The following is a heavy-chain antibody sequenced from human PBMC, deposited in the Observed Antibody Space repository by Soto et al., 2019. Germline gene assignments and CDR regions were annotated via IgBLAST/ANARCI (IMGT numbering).Heavy chain of an antibody. Sequence: GGSLRLSCAASGFTFSSYAMSWVRQAPGKGLEWVSAISGSGGSTYYADSVKGRFTISRDNSKNTLYLQMNSLRAEDTAVYYCAKDLSRPSIVRAINAFDIWGQGTMVTV. CDR1: GFTFSSYA. V-gene: IGHV3-23*01. CDR2: ISGSGGST. J-gene: IGHJ3*02. D-gene: IGHD1-26*01. CDR3: AKDLSRPSIVRAINAFDI.